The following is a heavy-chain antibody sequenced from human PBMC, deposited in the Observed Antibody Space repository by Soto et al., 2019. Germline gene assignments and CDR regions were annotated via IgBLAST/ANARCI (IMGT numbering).Heavy chain of an antibody. Sequence: GESLKISCKGSGYSFTSYWISWVRQMPGKGLEWMGRIDPSDSYTNYSPSFQGHVTISADKSISTAYLQWSSLKASDTAMYYCARRGGTGTRNYYYGMDVWGQGTTVTVSS. J-gene: IGHJ6*02. CDR2: IDPSDSYT. V-gene: IGHV5-10-1*01. CDR1: GYSFTSYW. D-gene: IGHD1-1*01. CDR3: ARRGGTGTRNYYYGMDV.